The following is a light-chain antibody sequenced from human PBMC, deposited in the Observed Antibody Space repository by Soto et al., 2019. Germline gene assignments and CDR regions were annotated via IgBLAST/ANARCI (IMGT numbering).Light chain of an antibody. V-gene: IGKV2-28*01. Sequence: DIVMTQSPLSLPVTPGEPASISCRSSQSLLHSNGYNYLDWYLQKPGQSPQLLIYLGSNRASGGPDRCSGSGSGTDFTLKISRGEAEDVGVYYCMQALQTPLTFGGGTKVEIK. CDR2: LGS. J-gene: IGKJ4*01. CDR1: QSLLHSNGYNY. CDR3: MQALQTPLT.